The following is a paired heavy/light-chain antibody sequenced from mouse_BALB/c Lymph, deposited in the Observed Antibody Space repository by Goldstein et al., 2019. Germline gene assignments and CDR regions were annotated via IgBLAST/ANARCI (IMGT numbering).Light chain of an antibody. J-gene: IGKJ2*01. CDR2: DTS. CDR1: SSVSY. V-gene: IGKV4-63*01. Sequence: ENVLTQSPAIMSASPGEKVTMTCSASSSVSYMHWYQQKSSTSPKLWIYDTSKLASGVPGRFSGSGSGNSYSLTISSMEAEDVATYYCFQGSGYPLTFGGGTKLEIK. CDR3: FQGSGYPLT.
Heavy chain of an antibody. CDR3: ARQDYYGSSYWYFDV. D-gene: IGHD1-1*01. CDR2: ISSGGSYT. J-gene: IGHJ1*01. Sequence: EVKLVESGGGLVKPGGSLKLSCAASGFAFSSYDMSWVRQTPEKRLEWVATISSGGSYTYYPDSVKGRFTISRDNARNTLYLQMSSLRSEDTALYYCARQDYYGSSYWYFDVWGAGTTVTVSS. CDR1: GFAFSSYD. V-gene: IGHV5-9*02.